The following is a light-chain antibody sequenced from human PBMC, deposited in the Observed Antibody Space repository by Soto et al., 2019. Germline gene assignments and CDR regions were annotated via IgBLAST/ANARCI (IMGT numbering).Light chain of an antibody. CDR2: GAS. CDR1: QSVSNNY. V-gene: IGKV3-20*01. CDR3: PHYGSGGI. J-gene: IGKJ1*01. Sequence: LRRSKDSMTVAPGKRVTLAGRASQSVSNNYLAWYQQKPGQAPRLLIYGASNRATGIPDRFSGSGSGTDFTLPTRSLWCADLPVYECPHYGSGGIFGQGTKVEIK.